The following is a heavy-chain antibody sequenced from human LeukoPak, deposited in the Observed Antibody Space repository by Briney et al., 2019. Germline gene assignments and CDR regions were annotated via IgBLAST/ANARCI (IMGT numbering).Heavy chain of an antibody. D-gene: IGHD6-19*01. CDR2: INTDGYTT. Sequence: GGSLRLSCAASGFTLSSHWMHWVRQGPGKGLVWVSRINTDGYTTNYADSVKGRFTISRDNADNSLYLQMNSLKVEDTAVYYCARYGNGEWLAHYSFDMWGQGTMVTVSS. CDR1: GFTLSSHW. J-gene: IGHJ3*02. V-gene: IGHV3-74*01. CDR3: ARYGNGEWLAHYSFDM.